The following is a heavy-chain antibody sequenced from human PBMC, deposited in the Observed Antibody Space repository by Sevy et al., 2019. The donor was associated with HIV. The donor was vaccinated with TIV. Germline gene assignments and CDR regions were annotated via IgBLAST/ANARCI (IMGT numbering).Heavy chain of an antibody. CDR1: GFTFSDYY. CDR2: ISSSGSTI. J-gene: IGHJ4*02. Sequence: GGSLRLSCAASGFTFSDYYMSWIRQAPGKGLEWVSYISSSGSTIYYADSVKGRFTISRDNVKNSLYLQMNSLRAEDTAVYYCARDLGSGSYTYYDYWGQGTLVTVSS. V-gene: IGHV3-11*01. D-gene: IGHD1-26*01. CDR3: ARDLGSGSYTYYDY.